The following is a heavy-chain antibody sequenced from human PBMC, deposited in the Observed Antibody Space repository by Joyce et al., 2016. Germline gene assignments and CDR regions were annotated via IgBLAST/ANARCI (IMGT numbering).Heavy chain of an antibody. Sequence: VHLVESGGGVVQPGRSLRLSCAASGLTLSHYGVHWVRQAPGKGREGVAVISYDGSYKDYADSVKGRFTISRDNSKNTVFLEMNSLRAEDTAVYYCAKILTATYSSGWFLDYWGQGTLVTVSS. D-gene: IGHD6-25*01. V-gene: IGHV3-30*18. CDR3: AKILTATYSSGWFLDY. J-gene: IGHJ4*02. CDR2: ISYDGSYK. CDR1: GLTLSHYG.